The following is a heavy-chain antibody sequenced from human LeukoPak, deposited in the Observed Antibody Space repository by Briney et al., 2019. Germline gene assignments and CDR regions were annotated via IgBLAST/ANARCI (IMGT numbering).Heavy chain of an antibody. D-gene: IGHD4-17*01. CDR1: GYSFTSYW. Sequence: GESLKISCKGSGYSFTSYWIGWVRQMPGKGLEWMGIIYPGDSDTRYSPSFQGQVTISAGKSISTAYLQWSSLKASDTAMYYCARLLDGDHAGSAFDIWGQGTMVTVSS. CDR3: ARLLDGDHAGSAFDI. CDR2: IYPGDSDT. J-gene: IGHJ3*02. V-gene: IGHV5-51*01.